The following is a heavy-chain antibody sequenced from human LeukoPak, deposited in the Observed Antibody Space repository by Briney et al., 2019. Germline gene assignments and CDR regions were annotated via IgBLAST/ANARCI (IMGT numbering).Heavy chain of an antibody. J-gene: IGHJ4*02. V-gene: IGHV1-69*13. D-gene: IGHD3-3*01. Sequence: ASVKVSCKASGGTFSSYAISWVRQAPGQGLEWMGGIIPIFGTANHAQKFQGRVTITADESTSTAYMELSSLRSEDTAVYYCARASDYDFWSGYFDYWGQGTLVTVSS. CDR1: GGTFSSYA. CDR2: IIPIFGTA. CDR3: ARASDYDFWSGYFDY.